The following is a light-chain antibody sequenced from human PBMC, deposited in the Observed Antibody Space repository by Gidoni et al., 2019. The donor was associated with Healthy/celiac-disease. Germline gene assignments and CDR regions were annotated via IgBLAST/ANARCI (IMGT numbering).Light chain of an antibody. CDR3: CSYAGSYTYV. J-gene: IGLJ1*01. Sequence: QSALTQPRSVSGSPGQSVTISCTGTISDVVGYNYVSWYQQHPGKATKLMIYDVSKRPSGVPDRFSGSKSGNTASLTISGLQAEDEADYYCCSYAGSYTYVFGTGTKVTVL. V-gene: IGLV2-11*01. CDR2: DVS. CDR1: ISDVVGYNY.